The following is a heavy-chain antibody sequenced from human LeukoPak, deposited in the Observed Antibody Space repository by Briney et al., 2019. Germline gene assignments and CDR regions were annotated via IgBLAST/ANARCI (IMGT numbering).Heavy chain of an antibody. CDR1: RGTFSSYA. J-gene: IGHJ6*02. CDR2: IIPILGIA. V-gene: IGHV1-69*04. Sequence: SVKVSCKASRGTFSSYAISWVRQAPGQGLEWMGRIIPILGIANYAQKFEGRVTITTDESTSTAYMELSSLRSEDTAVYYCARDHWGIVENGYDYFYYDMDVWGQGTTVTVSS. D-gene: IGHD7-27*01. CDR3: ARDHWGIVENGYDYFYYDMDV.